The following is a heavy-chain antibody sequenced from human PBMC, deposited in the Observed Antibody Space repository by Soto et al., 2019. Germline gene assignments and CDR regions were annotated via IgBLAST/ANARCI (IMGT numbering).Heavy chain of an antibody. J-gene: IGHJ1*01. Sequence: GGSLRLSCAASGFTFSDYYMSWIRQAPGKGLEWVSYISSSGSTIYYADSVKGRFTISRDNAKNSLYLQMNSLRAEDTAVYYCARLTIAARPTEYFQHWGRGTLVTVSS. CDR1: GFTFSDYY. CDR3: ARLTIAARPTEYFQH. D-gene: IGHD6-6*01. CDR2: ISSSGSTI. V-gene: IGHV3-11*01.